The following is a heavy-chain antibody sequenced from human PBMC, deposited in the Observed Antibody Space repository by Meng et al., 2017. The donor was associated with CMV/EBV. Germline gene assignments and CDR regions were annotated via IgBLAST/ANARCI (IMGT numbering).Heavy chain of an antibody. CDR1: GGTFSSYA. V-gene: IGHV1-69*05. CDR2: IIPIFGTA. CDR3: ARAYDYGDYDSCYFDY. D-gene: IGHD4-17*01. J-gene: IGHJ4*02. Sequence: SVKVSCKASGGTFSSYAISWVRQAPGQGLEWMGGIIPIFGTANYAQKFQGRVTITTDESTSTAYMELSSLRAEDTAVYYCARAYDYGDYDSCYFDYWGQGTLVTVSS.